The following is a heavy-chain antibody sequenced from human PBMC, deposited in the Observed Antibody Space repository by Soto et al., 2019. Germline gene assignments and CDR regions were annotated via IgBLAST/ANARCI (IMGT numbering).Heavy chain of an antibody. CDR2: ISSDGDIT. CDR1: GFTFSEYS. Sequence: PGGSLRLSCSASGFTFSEYSMHWVRQAPGKGLQYVSTISSDGDITYYADSVKGRFTISRDNSKNTLYLQMNSMRPEATAVYYFVKVSTFGDILTDYYSTNFCDPWGHGTLVTVSS. CDR3: VKVSTFGDILTDYYSTNFCDP. J-gene: IGHJ5*02. D-gene: IGHD3-9*01. V-gene: IGHV3-64D*06.